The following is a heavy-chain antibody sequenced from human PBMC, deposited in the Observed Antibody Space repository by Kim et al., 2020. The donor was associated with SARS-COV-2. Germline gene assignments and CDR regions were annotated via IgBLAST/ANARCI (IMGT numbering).Heavy chain of an antibody. Sequence: ASVKVSCKASGYTFTGYYMHWVRQAPGQGLEWMGWINPNSGGTNYAQKFQGRVTMTRDTSISTAYMELSRLRSDDTAVYYCAKRASSGWYVGSWFDPWGQGTLVTVSS. D-gene: IGHD6-19*01. CDR1: GYTFTGYY. J-gene: IGHJ5*02. CDR3: AKRASSGWYVGSWFDP. CDR2: INPNSGGT. V-gene: IGHV1-2*02.